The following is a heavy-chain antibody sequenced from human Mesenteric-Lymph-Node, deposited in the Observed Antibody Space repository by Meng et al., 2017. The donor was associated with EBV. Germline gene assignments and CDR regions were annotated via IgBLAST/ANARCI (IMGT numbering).Heavy chain of an antibody. CDR2: IYWDDDK. D-gene: IGHD1-26*01. V-gene: IGHV2-5*02. J-gene: IGHJ4*02. Sequence: QITLKESGPTLVKPTLTLTLTCTFSRCSLSTNVVAVGWIRQPPGKGLEWLALIYWDDDKRYSPSLKSRLTITKDTSKNQVVLSMTNMDPVDTGTYFCAHSDVGIIPFDSWGQGTLVTVSS. CDR1: RCSLSTNVVA. CDR3: AHSDVGIIPFDS.